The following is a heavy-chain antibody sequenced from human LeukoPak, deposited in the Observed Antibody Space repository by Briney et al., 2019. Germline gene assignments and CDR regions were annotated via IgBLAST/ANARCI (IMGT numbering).Heavy chain of an antibody. CDR1: GDSIRSDSW. CDR2: RYHDGRR. CDR3: AREKGHLMEVDV. Sequence: SETLSLTCAVSGDSIRSDSWWIWVRQAPGKGLEWIGERYHDGRRTYNPSLKSRVSISLDESENQFSLELTSVTAADTAVDFCAREKGHLMEVDVWGQGTTVTVSS. D-gene: IGHD3-3*01. V-gene: IGHV4-4*02. J-gene: IGHJ6*02.